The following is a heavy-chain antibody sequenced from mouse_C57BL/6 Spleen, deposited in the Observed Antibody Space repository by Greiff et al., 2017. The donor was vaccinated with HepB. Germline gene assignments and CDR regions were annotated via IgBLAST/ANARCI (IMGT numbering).Heavy chain of an antibody. Sequence: VQLQQSGAELARPGASVKLSCKASGYTFTSYGISWVKQRTGQGLEWIGEIYPRSGNTYYNEKFKGKATLTADKSPSTAYMEIRIQKSEDSAVYCCERQNDYDWFAYWGQRTLVTGSA. CDR1: GYTFTSYG. CDR3: ERQNDYDWFAY. D-gene: IGHD2-4*01. CDR2: IYPRSGNT. V-gene: IGHV1-81*01. J-gene: IGHJ3*01.